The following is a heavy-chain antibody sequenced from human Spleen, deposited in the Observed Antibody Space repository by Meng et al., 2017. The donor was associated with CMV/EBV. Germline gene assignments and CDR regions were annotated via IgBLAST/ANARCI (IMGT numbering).Heavy chain of an antibody. CDR1: GYIFTGYH. CDR2: ISPNSGGT. V-gene: IGHV1-2*02. D-gene: IGHD6-6*01. Sequence: SGYIFTGYHMHWVRQAPGQGFEWVGWISPNSGGTNEAQKFRGRVTMTRDTSISTVYMELSRLRFDDTAVYYCARDPYSSSSAANWLDPWGQGTLVTVSS. CDR3: ARDPYSSSSAANWLDP. J-gene: IGHJ5*02.